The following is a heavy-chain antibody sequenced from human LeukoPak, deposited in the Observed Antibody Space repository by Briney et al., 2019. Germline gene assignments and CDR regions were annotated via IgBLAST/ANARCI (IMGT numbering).Heavy chain of an antibody. V-gene: IGHV5-51*01. CDR3: ARLVEGTTMAY. J-gene: IGHJ4*02. CDR1: GYSFTTNW. CDR2: IYPGDSDT. Sequence: GESLKTSCKGSGYSFTTNWIGWVRQMPGKGLEWMGIIYPGDSDTRYRPSFQGQVTISADKSISTAYLQWSSLRASDTAMYYCARLVEGTTMAYWGQGTLVTVSS. D-gene: IGHD1-26*01.